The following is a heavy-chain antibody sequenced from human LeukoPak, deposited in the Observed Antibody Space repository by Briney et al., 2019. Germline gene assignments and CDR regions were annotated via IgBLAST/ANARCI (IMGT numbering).Heavy chain of an antibody. CDR2: MNPNSGNT. CDR1: GYTFTSYD. Sequence: ASVKVSCKASGYTFTSYDINWVRQATGQGLEWMGWMNPNSGNTGYAQKFQGRVTMTRNTSISTAYMELSSLRSEDTAVYYCAMGSSSWYNWFDPWGQGTLVTVSS. CDR3: AMGSSSWYNWFDP. V-gene: IGHV1-8*01. D-gene: IGHD6-13*01. J-gene: IGHJ5*02.